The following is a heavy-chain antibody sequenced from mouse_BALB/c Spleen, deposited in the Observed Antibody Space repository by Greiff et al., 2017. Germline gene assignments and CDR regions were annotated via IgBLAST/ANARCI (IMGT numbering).Heavy chain of an antibody. V-gene: IGHV5-12-2*01. CDR2: ISNGGGST. CDR3: ARHVGGNYEYAMDY. D-gene: IGHD2-1*01. J-gene: IGHJ4*01. Sequence: EVMLVESGGGLVQPGGSLKLSCAASGFTFSSSTMSWVRQTPEKRLEWVAYISNGGGSTYYPDTVKGRFTISRDNAKNTLYLQMSSLKSEDTAMYYCARHVGGNYEYAMDYWGQGTSVTVSS. CDR1: GFTFSSST.